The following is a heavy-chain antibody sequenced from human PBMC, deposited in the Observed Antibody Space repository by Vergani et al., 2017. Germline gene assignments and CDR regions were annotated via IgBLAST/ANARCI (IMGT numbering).Heavy chain of an antibody. J-gene: IGHJ6*02. D-gene: IGHD2-21*01. CDR3: TTDPQYCCDGSGYLLRDHHYYGMDV. Sequence: EVQLVESGGGIVKPGGSLRLSCVASGFSFRNAWMNWVRRTPGKGLEWVGRIQSTFDRGTTDYAAAVKGRFTISRDDSKNTLFLQMNGLKTEDISVYYCTTDPQYCCDGSGYLLRDHHYYGMDVWGQGTTVTVSS. CDR1: GFSFRNAW. CDR2: IQSTFDRGTT. V-gene: IGHV3-15*07.